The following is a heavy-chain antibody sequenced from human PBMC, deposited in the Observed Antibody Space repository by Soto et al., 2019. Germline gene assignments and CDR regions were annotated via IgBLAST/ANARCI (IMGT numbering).Heavy chain of an antibody. Sequence: QVQLVQSGAEVKKPGASVKVSCKASGYTFTGHYMHWVRQAPGQGLEWMGWIDPDSGDTKYAQKFQGWVTMTRDTSISTAFMELSSLRSDATAVYYCARVTGYMYGRDGFDFWGQGTMVNVSP. CDR2: IDPDSGDT. J-gene: IGHJ3*01. CDR1: GYTFTGHY. V-gene: IGHV1-2*04. CDR3: ARVTGYMYGRDGFDF. D-gene: IGHD5-18*01.